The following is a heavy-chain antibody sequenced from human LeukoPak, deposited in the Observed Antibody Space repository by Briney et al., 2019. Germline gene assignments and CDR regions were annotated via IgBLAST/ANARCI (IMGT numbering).Heavy chain of an antibody. D-gene: IGHD4-17*01. Sequence: PGGSLRLSCAASGFTFNIYAMNWVRQAPGKGLEWVSVISGSGDTTYYAESVKGRFTISRDNSKNTLYLQMNSLRAEDTAVYYCAKDDYGDWDYWGQGTLVTVSS. CDR3: AKDDYGDWDY. CDR1: GFTFNIYA. J-gene: IGHJ4*02. CDR2: ISGSGDTT. V-gene: IGHV3-23*01.